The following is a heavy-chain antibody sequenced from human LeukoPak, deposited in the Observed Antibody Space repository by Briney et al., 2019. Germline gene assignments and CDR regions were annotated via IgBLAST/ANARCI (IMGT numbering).Heavy chain of an antibody. CDR1: GFTFSSYE. Sequence: GGSLRLSCAASGFTFSSYEMNWVRQAPGKGLEWVSYISSSGGPIYYADSVKGRFTISRDNVKNSLHLQMNNLRAEDTAVYYCARDSADSGWLDYWGQGTLVTVSS. J-gene: IGHJ4*02. CDR2: ISSSGGPI. V-gene: IGHV3-48*03. CDR3: ARDSADSGWLDY. D-gene: IGHD6-19*01.